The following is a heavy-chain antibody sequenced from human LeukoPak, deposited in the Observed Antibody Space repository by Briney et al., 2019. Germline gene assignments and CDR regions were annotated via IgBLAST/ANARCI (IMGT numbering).Heavy chain of an antibody. D-gene: IGHD5-12*01. CDR1: GGSFSGYY. V-gene: IGHV4-59*01. CDR2: IYYSGST. Sequence: PSETLSLTCAVNGGSFSGYYWSWLRQTPGKGVEWIGYIYYSGSTNYNPSLKSRVTISVDTSKNQFSLKLSSVTAADTAVYYCARVAWKRGYDFPLYPYYYYYYMDVWGKGTTVTVSS. CDR3: ARVAWKRGYDFPLYPYYYYYYMDV. J-gene: IGHJ6*03.